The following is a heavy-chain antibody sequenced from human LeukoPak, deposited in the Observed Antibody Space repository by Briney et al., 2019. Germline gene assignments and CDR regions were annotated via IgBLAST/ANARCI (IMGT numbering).Heavy chain of an antibody. J-gene: IGHJ4*02. CDR1: GGTFSSYA. CDR2: IIPIFGTA. Sequence: GASVKVSCKASGGTFSSYAISWVRQAPGQGLEWMGGIIPIFGTANYAQKFQGRVTITADKSTSTAYMELSSLRSEDTAVYYCAASRGTGGYNFDFDYWGQGTLVTVSS. CDR3: AASRGTGGYNFDFDY. V-gene: IGHV1-69*06. D-gene: IGHD5-24*01.